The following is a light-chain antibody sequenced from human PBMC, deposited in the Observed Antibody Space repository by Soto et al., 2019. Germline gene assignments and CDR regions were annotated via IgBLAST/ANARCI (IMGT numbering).Light chain of an antibody. J-gene: IGKJ2*01. CDR2: WAS. CDR3: QQYYSTPPYT. CDR1: QSVLYSSNNKNY. V-gene: IGKV4-1*01. Sequence: DIVMTQSPDSLAVSLGERATINCKSSQSVLYSSNNKNYLAWYQQKPGQPPKLLIYWASTRESGVPDRFSGSGSGTDFTLPISSLHAEDVAVYYCQQYYSTPPYTFGQGTKLEIK.